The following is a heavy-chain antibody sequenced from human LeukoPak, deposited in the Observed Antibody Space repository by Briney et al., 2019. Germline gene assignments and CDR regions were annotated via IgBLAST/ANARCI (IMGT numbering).Heavy chain of an antibody. D-gene: IGHD3-16*01. V-gene: IGHV4-4*02. CDR1: GDSINSLDL. Sequence: SETLSLTCTVSGDSINSLDLWSWVRQPPGKGLEWIGEMYLSGTTHSNPSVKSRVTISVDTSKNQFSLKLNSVTAADTAVYYCARHYGPWGQGTLVTVSS. CDR3: ARHYGP. CDR2: MYLSGTT. J-gene: IGHJ5*02.